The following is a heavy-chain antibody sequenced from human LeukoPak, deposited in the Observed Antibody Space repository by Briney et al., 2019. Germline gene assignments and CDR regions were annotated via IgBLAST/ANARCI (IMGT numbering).Heavy chain of an antibody. Sequence: PSETLSLTCTVSGGSISSYYWSWIRQPPGKGLEWIGYIYYSGSTNYNPSLKSRVTVSVDTSKNQFSLKLSSVTAADTAVYYCARDRTHFDYWGQGTLVTVSS. V-gene: IGHV4-59*01. CDR3: ARDRTHFDY. J-gene: IGHJ4*02. CDR2: IYYSGST. CDR1: GGSISSYY.